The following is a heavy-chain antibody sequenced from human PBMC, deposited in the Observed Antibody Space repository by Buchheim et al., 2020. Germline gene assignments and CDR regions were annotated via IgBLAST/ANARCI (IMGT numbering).Heavy chain of an antibody. D-gene: IGHD5-24*01. J-gene: IGHJ4*02. Sequence: QVQLVQSGAEVKKPGASVKVSCKASGYTFTSYYMHWVRQAPGQGLEWMGIINPSGGSTSYAQKFQGRVTMTRDPSTSTVYMELSSLRSEDTAVYYCARDLLGRDGYNWGLDYWGQGTL. CDR3: ARDLLGRDGYNWGLDY. V-gene: IGHV1-46*03. CDR1: GYTFTSYY. CDR2: INPSGGST.